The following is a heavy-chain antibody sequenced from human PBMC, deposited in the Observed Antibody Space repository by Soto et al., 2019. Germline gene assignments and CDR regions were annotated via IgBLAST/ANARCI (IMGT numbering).Heavy chain of an antibody. CDR2: FTPMFGTA. CDR3: ARYPTDYYYYGMDV. V-gene: IGHV1-69*12. CDR1: GGTFTGNA. J-gene: IGHJ6*02. Sequence: QVQLVQSGAEVKKPGSSVKVSCKASGGTFTGNALAGVQQAPGKGLAWMGGFTPMFGTADYAQKFQGRVTITADESTSTAYMELSSLRSEDTAVYYCARYPTDYYYYGMDVWGQGTTVTVSS.